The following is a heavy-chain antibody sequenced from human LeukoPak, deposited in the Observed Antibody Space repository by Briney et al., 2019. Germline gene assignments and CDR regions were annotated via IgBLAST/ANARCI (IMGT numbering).Heavy chain of an antibody. Sequence: PSETLSLTCSVSGVSFSSTSYYWAWIRQPPGKGLEWIGNIFYSGSTNYNPSLKSRVTISVDTSKNQFSLKLSSVTAADTAVYYCARRFYRIDYWGQGTLVTVSS. CDR3: ARRFYRIDY. D-gene: IGHD1-14*01. V-gene: IGHV4-39*07. CDR2: IFYSGST. CDR1: GVSFSSTSYY. J-gene: IGHJ4*02.